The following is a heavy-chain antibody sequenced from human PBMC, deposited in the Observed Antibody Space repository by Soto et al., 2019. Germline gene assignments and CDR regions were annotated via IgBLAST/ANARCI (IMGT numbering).Heavy chain of an antibody. D-gene: IGHD6-6*01. V-gene: IGHV3-11*01. CDR3: ARQAARNYIDS. CDR1: GFTFTDYS. J-gene: IGHJ4*02. CDR2: IDSRGRTL. Sequence: GGSLRLSCAASGFTFTDYSMSWIRQAPGKGLEWLAFIDSRGRTLSYADSVKGRFTISRDNAKNSLYLQMHSLRADDTAVYYCARQAARNYIDSWGQGDVVTVLL.